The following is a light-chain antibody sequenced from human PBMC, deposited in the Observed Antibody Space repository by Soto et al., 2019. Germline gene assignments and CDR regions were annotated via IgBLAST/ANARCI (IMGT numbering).Light chain of an antibody. J-gene: IGLJ1*01. Sequence: QSVLTQPPSVSGAPGQRVTISCTGSSSNIGAGYDVHWYEQLPGTAPKVLIYGNSNRPSGVPDRFSGSKSDTSASLAITGLQAEDEADYYCQSYDSSLSGLYVFGTGTKVTVL. CDR2: GNS. CDR3: QSYDSSLSGLYV. CDR1: SSNIGAGYD. V-gene: IGLV1-40*01.